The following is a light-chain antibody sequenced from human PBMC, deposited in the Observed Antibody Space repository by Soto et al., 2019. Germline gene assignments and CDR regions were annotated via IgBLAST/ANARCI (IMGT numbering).Light chain of an antibody. J-gene: IGKJ1*01. V-gene: IGKV3-20*01. CDR1: QSVCSSY. Sequence: EIVLTQSPGPLSLSPGERATISCRTRQSVCSSYFAWYQHKPGQAPRLLIYGASSRATGSPDRFSGSGSGTDFTLTISRLEPEDVAVYYCQQYGSSPWAFGQGTKVEIK. CDR2: GAS. CDR3: QQYGSSPWA.